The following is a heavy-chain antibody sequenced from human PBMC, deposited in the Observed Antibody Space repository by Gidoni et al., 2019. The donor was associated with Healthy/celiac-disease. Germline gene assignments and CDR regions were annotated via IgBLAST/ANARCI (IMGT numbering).Heavy chain of an antibody. J-gene: IGHJ3*02. D-gene: IGHD3-22*01. V-gene: IGHV3-23*01. CDR3: AKDWYGHYDSSGYQEDDAFDI. Sequence: EVQLLESGGGLVQPGGSLRLSCAASGFTFSSSAMSWVRQAPGKGLGWVSAISGSGGSTYYADSVKGRFTISRDNSKNTLYLQMNSLRAEDTAVYYCAKDWYGHYDSSGYQEDDAFDIWGQGTMVTVSS. CDR2: ISGSGGST. CDR1: GFTFSSSA.